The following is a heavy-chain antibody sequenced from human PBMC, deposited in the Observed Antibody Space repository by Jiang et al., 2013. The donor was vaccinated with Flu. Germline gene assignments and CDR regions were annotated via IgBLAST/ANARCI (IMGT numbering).Heavy chain of an antibody. CDR2: IRNKLYRGTT. CDR1: GFTFGDYA. Sequence: VQLLESGGGLVQPGRSLRLSCTGSGFTFGDYAVSWLRQAPGKGLEWVGFIRNKLYRGTTDYAASVKGRFTISRDDSKSIAYLQMSSLKTEDTAVYYCTRDLVRDIILIPVTYFDYVGPGSPG. D-gene: IGHD2-8*01. CDR3: TRDLVRDIILIPVTYFDY. V-gene: IGHV3-49*03. J-gene: IGHJ4*02.